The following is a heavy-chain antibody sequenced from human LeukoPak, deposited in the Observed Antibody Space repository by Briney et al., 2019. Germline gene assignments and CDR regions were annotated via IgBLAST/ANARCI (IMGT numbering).Heavy chain of an antibody. CDR1: GGSISSYY. D-gene: IGHD2-2*01. CDR3: ARMACSSTSCQLPNWFDP. J-gene: IGHJ5*02. CDR2: IYYSGST. V-gene: IGHV4-59*12. Sequence: PSETLSLTCTVSGGSISSYYWSWIRQPPGKGLEWIGYIYYSGSTNYNPSLKSRVTISVDTSKNQFSLQLNSVTPEDTAVYYCARMACSSTSCQLPNWFDPWGQGTLVTVSS.